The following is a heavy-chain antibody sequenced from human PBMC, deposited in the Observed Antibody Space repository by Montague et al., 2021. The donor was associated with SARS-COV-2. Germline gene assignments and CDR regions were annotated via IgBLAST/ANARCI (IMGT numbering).Heavy chain of an antibody. Sequence: SETLSLTCVVSGDSISTDYWWTWVRLPPGKGLWWVGDIYHTGSTKYKPSLKSRTIMSVDKSWNQYPLRLTSVTAADTAIYYCARQGSGRSDLAYWGQGTLVTVSS. V-gene: IGHV4-4*02. CDR1: GDSISTDYW. CDR2: IYHTGST. J-gene: IGHJ4*02. D-gene: IGHD1-26*01. CDR3: ARQGSGRSDLAY.